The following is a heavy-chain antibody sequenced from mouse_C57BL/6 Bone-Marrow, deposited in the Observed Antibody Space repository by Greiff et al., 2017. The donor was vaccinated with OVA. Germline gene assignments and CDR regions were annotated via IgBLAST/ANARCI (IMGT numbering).Heavy chain of an antibody. J-gene: IGHJ4*01. CDR2: IDPSDSYT. CDR3: AREGVSYYAMDY. CDR1: GYTFTSYW. Sequence: QVQLQQSGAELVKPGASVKLSCKASGYTFTSYWMQWVKQRPGQGLEWIGEIDPSDSYTNYNQKFKGKATLTVDTSSSTAYMQLSSLTSEDSAVYYCAREGVSYYAMDYWGQGTSVTVSS. V-gene: IGHV1-50*01.